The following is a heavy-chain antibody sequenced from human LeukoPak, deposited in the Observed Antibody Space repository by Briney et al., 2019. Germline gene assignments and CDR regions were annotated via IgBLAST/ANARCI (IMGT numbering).Heavy chain of an antibody. V-gene: IGHV3-21*01. Sequence: PGGSLRLSCAASGFTFSSYGLNWVRQAPGKGLEWVSSIKNSGTYVYYADSVKGRFTISRDNAKNSLFLQMNSLRAEDTAVYYCAKSTSSGGISGASDIWGQGTSVTVSS. CDR3: AKSTSSGGISGASDI. D-gene: IGHD3-22*01. CDR1: GFTFSSYG. CDR2: IKNSGTYV. J-gene: IGHJ3*02.